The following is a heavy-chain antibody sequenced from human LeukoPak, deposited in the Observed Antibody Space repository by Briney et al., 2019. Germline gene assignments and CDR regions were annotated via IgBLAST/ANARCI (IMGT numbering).Heavy chain of an antibody. V-gene: IGHV3-15*01. Sequence: PGGSLRLSCVGSKFTFRDAWMSWVRQAPGKGLEWVGRVKSKVDGETTDYASSVKGRFTVSRDDSKNMVFLQMNSLQTEDTAVYFCTTRYDVLTGYYRADWFDPWGQGTLVTVSS. J-gene: IGHJ5*02. CDR1: KFTFRDAW. CDR3: TTRYDVLTGYYRADWFDP. CDR2: VKSKVDGETT. D-gene: IGHD3/OR15-3a*01.